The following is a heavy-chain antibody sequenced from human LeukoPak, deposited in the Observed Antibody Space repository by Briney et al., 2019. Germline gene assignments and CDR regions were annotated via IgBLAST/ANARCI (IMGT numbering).Heavy chain of an antibody. CDR2: INWNGGST. V-gene: IGHV3-20*04. Sequence: GGSLRLSCAASGFRFNTYWMSWVRQAPGKGLEWVSGINWNGGSTGYADSVKGRFTISRDNAKNSLYLQMNSLRAEDTALYYCAREDTAMVISYYYYMDVWGKGTTVTVSS. CDR3: AREDTAMVISYYYYMDV. J-gene: IGHJ6*03. CDR1: GFRFNTYW. D-gene: IGHD5-18*01.